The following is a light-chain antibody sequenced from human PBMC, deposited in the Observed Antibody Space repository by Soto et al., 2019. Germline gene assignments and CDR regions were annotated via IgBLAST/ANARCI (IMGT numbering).Light chain of an antibody. CDR2: GAS. V-gene: IGKV3-20*01. Sequence: EIVLTQSPGTLSLSPGERATLSCRASQPVSSSFFAWHQQKPGQVPRLLIYGASIRATGIPDRFSGSGSGTDFTLTISRLEPEDFAVYYCQQYGNSVYSFGPGTKVDIK. J-gene: IGKJ2*03. CDR1: QPVSSSF. CDR3: QQYGNSVYS.